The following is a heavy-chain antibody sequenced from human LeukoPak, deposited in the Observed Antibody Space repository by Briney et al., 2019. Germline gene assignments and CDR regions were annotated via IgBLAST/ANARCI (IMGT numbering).Heavy chain of an antibody. V-gene: IGHV4-34*01. D-gene: IGHD3-3*01. CDR2: INHSGST. J-gene: IGHJ4*02. CDR1: GGSFSGYY. CDR3: AGLLEVPYYFDY. Sequence: SETLSLTCAVYGGSFSGYYWSWIRQPPGKGLEWIGEINHSGSTNYNPSLKSRVTISVDTSENQFSLKLSSVTAADTAVYYCAGLLEVPYYFDYWGQGTLVTVSS.